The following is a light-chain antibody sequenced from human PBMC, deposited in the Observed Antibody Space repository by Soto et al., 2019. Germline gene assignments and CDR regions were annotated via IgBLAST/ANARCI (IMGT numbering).Light chain of an antibody. CDR2: GAS. J-gene: IGKJ4*01. CDR3: QQYCSSPQVT. CDR1: QSVSSSY. Sequence: EIVLTQSPGTLSLSPGERATLSCRASQSVSSSYLAWYQQKPGQAPRLLIYGASSRATGIPDRFSGSRSGTDFTLAISRLEPEDFAVYYCQQYCSSPQVTFGGGTKVEIK. V-gene: IGKV3-20*01.